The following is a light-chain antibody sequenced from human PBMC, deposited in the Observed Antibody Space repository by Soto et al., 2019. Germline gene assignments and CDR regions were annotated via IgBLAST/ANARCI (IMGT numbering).Light chain of an antibody. J-gene: IGLJ2*01. Sequence: QSALTQPASVSGSPGQSITISCTGTSSDVGGYNYVSGYQQHPGKAPKLMIYDVSNRPSGVSNRFSVSKSGNTASLTISGLQAEDEADYYCSSYTSSSTPVVFGGGTKVTVL. CDR3: SSYTSSSTPVV. V-gene: IGLV2-14*01. CDR1: SSDVGGYNY. CDR2: DVS.